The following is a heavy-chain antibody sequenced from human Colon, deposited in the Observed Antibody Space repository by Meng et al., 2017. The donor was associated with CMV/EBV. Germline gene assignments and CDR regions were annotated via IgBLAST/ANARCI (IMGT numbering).Heavy chain of an antibody. V-gene: IGHV1-2*02. D-gene: IGHD6-19*01. CDR3: AKAVAASDYYYRVMDV. Sequence: ASVKVSCKSSGYTFTGYYIHWVRQAPGQGLEWVGWINPYSGVTNYAQKFQGRVTMTRDTSITTAYMELTRLTSDDTAKYYCAKAVAASDYYYRVMDVWGPGTTVTVSS. J-gene: IGHJ6*02. CDR2: INPYSGVT. CDR1: GYTFTGYY.